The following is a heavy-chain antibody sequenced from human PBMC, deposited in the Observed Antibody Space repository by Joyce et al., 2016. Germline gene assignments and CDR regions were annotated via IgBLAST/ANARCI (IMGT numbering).Heavy chain of an antibody. CDR1: GFSFSGYW. D-gene: IGHD6-6*01. CDR3: VRGISARPGGPNWFDP. J-gene: IGHJ5*02. Sequence: EVQLVESGGGLVQPGGSLRLSCAASGFSFSGYWLHWVRQAPGKGLVGVSRINTDGSSTRFADSVKGRFTISRDNAKNTLYLQVNSLRAEDTAVYYCVRGISARPGGPNWFDPWGQGTLVTVSS. V-gene: IGHV3-74*01. CDR2: INTDGSST.